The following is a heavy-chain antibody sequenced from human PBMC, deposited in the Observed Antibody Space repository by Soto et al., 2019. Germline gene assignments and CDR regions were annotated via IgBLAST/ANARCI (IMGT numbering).Heavy chain of an antibody. V-gene: IGHV1-8*01. Sequence: QVQLVQSGAEVKKPGASVKVSCKASGYTFTTYDVNWARQATGQGLEWMGWMNPNSGNTGYAQKFQGRVTMTRNTSINTAYMEGSSLRSEDTAVYYCARGRRGGYANWFDPWGQGTLVTVSS. CDR2: MNPNSGNT. CDR3: ARGRRGGYANWFDP. J-gene: IGHJ5*02. D-gene: IGHD5-12*01. CDR1: GYTFTTYD.